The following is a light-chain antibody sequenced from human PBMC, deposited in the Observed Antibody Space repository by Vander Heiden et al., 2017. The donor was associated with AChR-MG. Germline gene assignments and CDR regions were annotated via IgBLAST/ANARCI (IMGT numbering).Light chain of an antibody. CDR2: AAS. J-gene: IGKJ4*01. CDR3: QQSDSTPHT. CDR1: PSISSD. V-gene: IGKV1-39*01. Sequence: DIQMTQSPSSLSASVGDRVTITSRASPSISSDLNWHQQKPGKAPKLLIYAASSLQSGVPSRFSGSGAGTDFTLTISTLQPEDFATYYCQQSDSTPHTFGGGTKVEIK.